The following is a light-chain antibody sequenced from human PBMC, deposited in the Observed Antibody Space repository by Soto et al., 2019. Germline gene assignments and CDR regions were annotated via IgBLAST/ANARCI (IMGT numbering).Light chain of an antibody. V-gene: IGKV1-5*01. J-gene: IGKJ1*01. CDR1: QSISSW. Sequence: DKQMNQSPSTLSASVVYRVTITCRASQSISSWLAWYQQKPEKAPKVLNYDASRLESGGTSRFSGSGSGTEFTLTISSLQPDDFATYYCQHYHRYSEAFGQGRKVNIK. CDR3: QHYHRYSEA. CDR2: DAS.